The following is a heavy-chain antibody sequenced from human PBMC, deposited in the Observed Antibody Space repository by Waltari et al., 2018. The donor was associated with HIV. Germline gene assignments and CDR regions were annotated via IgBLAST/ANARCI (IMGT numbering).Heavy chain of an antibody. CDR3: ARVTTVTGDSYFYYGMDV. CDR2: INPNPGGT. CDR1: GYTFTGYH. J-gene: IGHJ6*02. V-gene: IGHV1-2*06. Sequence: QVQLIQSGAEVRDPGASVKVSCKASGYTFTGYHLHWVRQAPGQGLEWMGRINPNPGGTIFSQKFQARVTMTRDISIGTAYMELTSLRPNDTAVYYCARVTTVTGDSYFYYGMDVWCHGTTIVVSS. D-gene: IGHD4-17*01.